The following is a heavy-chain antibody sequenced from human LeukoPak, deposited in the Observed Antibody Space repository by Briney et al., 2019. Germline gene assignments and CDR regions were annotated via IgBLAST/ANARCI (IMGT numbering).Heavy chain of an antibody. D-gene: IGHD3-3*01. V-gene: IGHV3-21*01. CDR2: ISSSSSYI. CDR3: ARDPNYDFWSGPSS. J-gene: IGHJ5*02. CDR1: GFTFSSYS. Sequence: PGGSLRLSCAASGFTFSSYSMNWVRQAPGKGLEWVSSISSSSSYIYYADSVKGRFTISRDNAKNSLYLQMNSLRAEDTAVYYCARDPNYDFWSGPSSWGQGTLVTVSS.